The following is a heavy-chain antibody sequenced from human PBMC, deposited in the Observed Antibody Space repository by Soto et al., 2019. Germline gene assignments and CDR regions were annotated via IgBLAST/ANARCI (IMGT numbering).Heavy chain of an antibody. CDR2: ISYDGSNK. CDR3: AKDRYYDILTPMDV. D-gene: IGHD3-9*01. V-gene: IGHV3-30*18. J-gene: IGHJ6*02. CDR1: GFSFSSYA. Sequence: QVQLVESGGGVVQPGRSLRLSCAASGFSFSSYAMHWVRQAPGKGLEWVAVISYDGSNKYYADSVKGRFTISRDNSKNTLFLQMNSLRAEDTAVYYCAKDRYYDILTPMDVWGQWTTVTVSS.